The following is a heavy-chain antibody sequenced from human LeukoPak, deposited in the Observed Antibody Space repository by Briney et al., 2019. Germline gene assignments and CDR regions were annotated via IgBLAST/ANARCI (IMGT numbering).Heavy chain of an antibody. CDR3: AKEGVYYYYGMDV. J-gene: IGHJ6*02. CDR1: GFTFSSYG. Sequence: PGWSLRLSCAASGFTFSSYGMHWVRQAPGKGLEWVAVISYDGSNKYYADSVKGRFTISRDNSKNTLYLQMNSLRAEDTAVYYCAKEGVYYYYGMDVWGQGTTVTVSS. V-gene: IGHV3-30*18. CDR2: ISYDGSNK.